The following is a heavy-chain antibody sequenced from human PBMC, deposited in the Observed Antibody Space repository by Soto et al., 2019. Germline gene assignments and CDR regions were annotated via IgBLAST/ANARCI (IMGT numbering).Heavy chain of an antibody. V-gene: IGHV5-51*01. Sequence: GESLKISCKGSGYTFTSYWIGWVRQMPGKGLEWMGIIYPGDSDTRYSPSFQGQVTISADKSISAAYLQWSSLKASDTAMYYCARMGRRAAAVHNWFDPWGQGTLVTVSS. J-gene: IGHJ5*02. CDR1: GYTFTSYW. CDR2: IYPGDSDT. D-gene: IGHD6-13*01. CDR3: ARMGRRAAAVHNWFDP.